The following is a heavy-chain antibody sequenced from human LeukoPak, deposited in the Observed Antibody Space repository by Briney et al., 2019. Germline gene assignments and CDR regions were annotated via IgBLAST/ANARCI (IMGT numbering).Heavy chain of an antibody. J-gene: IGHJ4*02. V-gene: IGHV3-21*06. Sequence: GGSLRLSCAAPGFTFSSYSMSWVRKAPGKGLEWVSLISGSSSYRYYADSMKGRFTISRDNAKNSLYLQMDSLRVEDTAVYYCARDASGWSRDCWGQGTLVTVSS. D-gene: IGHD6-19*01. CDR1: GFTFSSYS. CDR2: ISGSSSYR. CDR3: ARDASGWSRDC.